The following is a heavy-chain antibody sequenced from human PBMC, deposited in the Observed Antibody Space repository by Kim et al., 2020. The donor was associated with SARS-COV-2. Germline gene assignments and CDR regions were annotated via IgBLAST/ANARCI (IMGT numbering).Heavy chain of an antibody. CDR3: ARHSSSWLKDDYYYGMDV. J-gene: IGHJ6*02. Sequence: KGRFTISRDNAKNSLYLQMNSLRAEDTAVYYCARHSSSWLKDDYYYGMDVWGQGTTVTVSS. D-gene: IGHD6-13*01. V-gene: IGHV3-11*06.